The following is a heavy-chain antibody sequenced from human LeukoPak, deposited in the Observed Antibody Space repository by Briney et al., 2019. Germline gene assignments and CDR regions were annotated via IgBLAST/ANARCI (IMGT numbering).Heavy chain of an antibody. CDR3: ARGMPRYDYIWGSYLPFDY. J-gene: IGHJ4*02. CDR1: GFTVGSNY. V-gene: IGHV3-66*01. Sequence: GGSLRLSCATSGFTVGSNYMSWVRQAPGKGLQWVSDIYSGGSTYYADSVKGRFTISRDNSKNTLYLQMNSLRAEDTAVYYCARGMPRYDYIWGSYLPFDYWGQGTLVTVSS. CDR2: IYSGGST. D-gene: IGHD3-16*02.